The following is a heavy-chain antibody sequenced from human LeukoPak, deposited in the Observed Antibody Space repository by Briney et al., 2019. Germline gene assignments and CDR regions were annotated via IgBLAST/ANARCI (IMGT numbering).Heavy chain of an antibody. Sequence: PGGSLRLSCAASGFTFSSYSMNWVRQAPGKGLEWVSYISSSSSTIYYADSVKGRFTISRDNAKNSLYLQMNSLRAEDTAVYYCARDMGFQYHYYYYYYMDVWGKGTTVTVSS. V-gene: IGHV3-48*04. CDR3: ARDMGFQYHYYYYYYMDV. D-gene: IGHD2-2*01. J-gene: IGHJ6*03. CDR1: GFTFSSYS. CDR2: ISSSSSTI.